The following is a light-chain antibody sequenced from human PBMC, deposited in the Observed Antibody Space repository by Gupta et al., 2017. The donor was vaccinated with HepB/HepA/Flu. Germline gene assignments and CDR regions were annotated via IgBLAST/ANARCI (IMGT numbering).Light chain of an antibody. CDR3: QQYYSYPCR. CDR2: AAS. Sequence: AIRMTQSPSSFSASTGDRVTITCRASQGISSYLAWYQQKPGKAPKLLIYAASTLQSGVPSRFSGSGSGTDFTLTISCLQSEDFATYYCQQYYSYPCRFGQGTKVEIK. J-gene: IGKJ2*04. CDR1: QGISSY. V-gene: IGKV1-8*01.